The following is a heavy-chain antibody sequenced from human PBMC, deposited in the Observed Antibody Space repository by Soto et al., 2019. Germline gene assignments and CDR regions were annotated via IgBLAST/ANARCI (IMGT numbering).Heavy chain of an antibody. CDR1: GFKFSDYA. CDR3: AKRATGEWVNFLLPSDV. D-gene: IGHD3-10*01. Sequence: EVQLLESGGGLVKPGGSLRLSCATSGFKFSDYAMTWVRQVPGKGLEWVSTISGSGGSPFYADSVRGQFTISRDNSKDTVESQMNNLEGEETALKYWAKRATGEWVNFLLPSDVWGQGNKGTVSS. J-gene: IGHJ6*02. CDR2: ISGSGGSP. V-gene: IGHV3-23*01.